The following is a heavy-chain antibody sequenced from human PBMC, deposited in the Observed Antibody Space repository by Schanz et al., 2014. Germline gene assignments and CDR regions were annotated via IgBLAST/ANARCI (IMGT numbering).Heavy chain of an antibody. D-gene: IGHD2-2*01. CDR2: MSGSGSTA. Sequence: EVQLVESGGGLVQPGGSLRLSCVASGFTFFGSFAMSWVRQAPGKGLEWVSGMSGSGSTADYADSVKGRFTISRDNSRKTLYLQMNSLRAEDTAVYYCARDTAQSCIGPSCFEYFQHWGQGALVTVSS. CDR3: ARDTAQSCIGPSCFEYFQH. J-gene: IGHJ1*01. V-gene: IGHV3-23*04. CDR1: GFTFFGSFA.